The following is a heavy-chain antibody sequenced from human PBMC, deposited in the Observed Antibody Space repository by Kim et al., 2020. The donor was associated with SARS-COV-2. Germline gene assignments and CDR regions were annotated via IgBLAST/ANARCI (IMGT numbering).Heavy chain of an antibody. CDR2: LYYSGST. D-gene: IGHD2-2*02. CDR1: GGSISSSSYY. J-gene: IGHJ6*04. CDR3: ARELVVVPAALLYNYYYGMDV. V-gene: IGHV4-39*07. Sequence: SETLSLTCTVSGGSISSSSYYWGWIRQPPGQGLEWIVSLYYSGSTYYNPSLKSPVTISVATSKNQFSLKLSSVTAADTAVYYCARELVVVPAALLYNYYYGMDVSGAGTPLTVSS.